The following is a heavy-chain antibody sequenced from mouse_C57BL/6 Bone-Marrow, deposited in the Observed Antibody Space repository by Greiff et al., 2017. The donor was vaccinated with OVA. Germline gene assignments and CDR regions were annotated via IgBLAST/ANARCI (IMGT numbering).Heavy chain of an antibody. D-gene: IGHD2-1*01. CDR2: IDPSDSYT. J-gene: IGHJ4*01. CDR3: ARGGYGNYYAMDY. CDR1: GYTFTSYW. Sequence: VQLVESGAELVKPGASVKLSCKASGYTFTSYWMQWVKQRPGQGLEWIGEIDPSDSYTNYNQKFKGKDTLTVDTSSSTAYMQLSSLTSEDSAVYYCARGGYGNYYAMDYWGQGTSVTVSS. V-gene: IGHV1-50*01.